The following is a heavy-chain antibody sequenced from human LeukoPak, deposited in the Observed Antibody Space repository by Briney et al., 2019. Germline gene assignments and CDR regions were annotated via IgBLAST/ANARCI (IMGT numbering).Heavy chain of an antibody. CDR2: IWYDGSNK. CDR1: GFTFSSYG. J-gene: IGHJ4*02. V-gene: IGHV3-33*01. CDR3: ARSWELLGGPFDY. D-gene: IGHD1-26*01. Sequence: PGRSLRLSCAASGFTFSSYGMHWVRQAPGKGLEWVAVIWYDGSNKYYADSVKGRFTISRDNAKNSLYLQMNSLRAEDTAVYYCARSWELLGGPFDYWGQGTLVTVSS.